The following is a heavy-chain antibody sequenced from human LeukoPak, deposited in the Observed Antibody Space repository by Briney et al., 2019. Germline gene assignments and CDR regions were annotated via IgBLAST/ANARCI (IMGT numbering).Heavy chain of an antibody. D-gene: IGHD6-13*01. Sequence: ASVKVSCKVSGYTLTELSMHWVRQAPGKGLEWMEGFDPEDGETIYAQKFQGRVTMTEDTSTDTAYMELSSLRSEDTAVYYCARGTIAADDYYYMDVWGKGTTVTISS. J-gene: IGHJ6*03. CDR3: ARGTIAADDYYYMDV. CDR1: GYTLTELS. CDR2: FDPEDGET. V-gene: IGHV1-24*01.